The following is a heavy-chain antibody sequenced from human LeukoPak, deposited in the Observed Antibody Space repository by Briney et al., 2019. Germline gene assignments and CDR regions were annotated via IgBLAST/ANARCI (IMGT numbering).Heavy chain of an antibody. D-gene: IGHD5-18*01. CDR1: GFAFSTYA. CDR2: ISYDGSNK. CDR3: ARERDSYGPNYFDY. J-gene: IGHJ4*02. Sequence: GGSLRLSCAAPGFAFSTYAMTWVRQAPGKGLEWVAVISYDGSNKYYADSVKGRFTISRDNSKNTLYLQMNSLRAEDTAVYYCARERDSYGPNYFDYWGQGTLVTVSS. V-gene: IGHV3-30-3*01.